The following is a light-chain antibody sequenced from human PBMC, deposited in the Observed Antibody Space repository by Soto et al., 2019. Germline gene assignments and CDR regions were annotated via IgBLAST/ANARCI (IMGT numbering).Light chain of an antibody. CDR1: NIGSRS. Sequence: SSELTQPPSVSVAPGKTARITCGGNNIGSRSVHWYQQKPGQAPVLVIYYDSDRPSGIPERFSGSNSGNTATLTISRVEAADEADYYCQVWVGTGDPVLFGGGTKLTVL. CDR3: QVWVGTGDPVL. CDR2: YDS. J-gene: IGLJ2*01. V-gene: IGLV3-21*04.